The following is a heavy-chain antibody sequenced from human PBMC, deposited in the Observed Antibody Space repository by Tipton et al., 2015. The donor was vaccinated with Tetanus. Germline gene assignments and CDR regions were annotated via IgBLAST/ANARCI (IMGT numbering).Heavy chain of an antibody. CDR3: ARDNMGSLEY. V-gene: IGHV4-59*01. J-gene: IGHJ4*02. CDR1: GGSMGSDS. CDR2: FSNSGTG. Sequence: TLSLTCSVSGGSMGSDSWGWIRQPPGKGLEWIGYFSNSGTGNYNPSLKSRVTLSVDMSKGQVSLKLSSVSTADTAVYYCARDNMGSLEYWGQGTQVTVSS.